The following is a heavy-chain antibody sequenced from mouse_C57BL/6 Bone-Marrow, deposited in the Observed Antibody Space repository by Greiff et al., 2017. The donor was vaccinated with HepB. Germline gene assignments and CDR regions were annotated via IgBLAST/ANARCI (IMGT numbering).Heavy chain of an antibody. CDR3: ARSLFITTVVAPDY. CDR2: LLPGSGST. CDR1: GYTFTGYW. V-gene: IGHV1-9*01. J-gene: IGHJ2*01. Sequence: QVQLKESGAELMKPGASVKLSCKATGYTFTGYWIEWVKQRPGHGLEWIGELLPGSGSTNYNKKFKGKATFTADTSSNTAYMQLSSLTTDDSALYYCARSLFITTVVAPDYWGQGTTLTVSS. D-gene: IGHD1-1*01.